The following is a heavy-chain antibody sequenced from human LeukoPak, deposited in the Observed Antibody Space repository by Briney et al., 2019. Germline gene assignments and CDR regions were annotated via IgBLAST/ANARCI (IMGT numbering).Heavy chain of an antibody. Sequence: GGSLRLSCAASGFTVSYNEMIWVRQAPGKGLEWVSFISGGRTYYADSRKGRFTISRDNSKNILHLQMNSLRAEDTALYYCAKEAREGTGGDWGQGTLVTVSS. CDR2: ISGGRT. J-gene: IGHJ4*02. V-gene: IGHV3-38-3*01. D-gene: IGHD2-21*01. CDR3: AKEAREGTGGD. CDR1: GFTVSYNE.